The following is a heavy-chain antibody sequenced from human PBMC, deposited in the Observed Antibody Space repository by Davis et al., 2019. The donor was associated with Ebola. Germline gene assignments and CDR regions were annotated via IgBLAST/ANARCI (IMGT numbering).Heavy chain of an antibody. J-gene: IGHJ6*02. V-gene: IGHV3-21*01. CDR1: GFTFSTYG. D-gene: IGHD3-3*01. CDR2: ISSRSSYI. CDR3: ARDPTRTYYDFWSGSSDYYYGMDV. Sequence: PGGSLRLSCAASGFTFSTYGMNWVRQAPGKGLEWVSSISSRSSYIYYADSVKGRFTISRDNAKNSLYLQMNSLRAEDTAVYYCARDPTRTYYDFWSGSSDYYYGMDVWGQGTTVTVSS.